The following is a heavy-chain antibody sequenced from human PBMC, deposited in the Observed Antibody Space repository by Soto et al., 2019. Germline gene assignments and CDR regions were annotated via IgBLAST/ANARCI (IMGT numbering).Heavy chain of an antibody. J-gene: IGHJ6*03. CDR3: ARQGYCSGGSCYPYYYYYYMDV. V-gene: IGHV4-59*01. CDR1: GGSISSYY. CDR2: IYYSGST. Sequence: NPSETLSLTCTVSGGSISSYYWSWIRQPPGKGLEWIGYIYYSGSTNYNPSLKSRVTISVDTSKNQFSLKLSSVTAADTAVYYCARQGYCSGGSCYPYYYYYYMDVWGKGTTVTVSS. D-gene: IGHD2-15*01.